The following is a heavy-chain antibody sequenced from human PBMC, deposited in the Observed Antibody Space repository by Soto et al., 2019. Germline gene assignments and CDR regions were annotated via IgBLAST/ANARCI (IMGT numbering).Heavy chain of an antibody. CDR3: TTVIPKVKWELGP. CDR2: IKSKTDGGTR. J-gene: IGHJ5*02. Sequence: GGSLRLSCVASGFTFSNAWMSWVRQAPGKGLEWVGRIKSKTDGGTRDYAGPVKGRFTISRDDPKNPLYLQTKSLKTEDTAVYYCTTVIPKVKWELGPWGQGTPVTVYS. CDR1: GFTFSNAW. V-gene: IGHV3-15*05. D-gene: IGHD1-26*01.